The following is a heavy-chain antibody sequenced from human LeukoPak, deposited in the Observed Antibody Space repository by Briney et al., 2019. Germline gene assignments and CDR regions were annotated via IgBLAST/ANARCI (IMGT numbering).Heavy chain of an antibody. CDR2: IKQDGSEK. J-gene: IGHJ3*02. D-gene: IGHD3-10*01. CDR3: ARSPVSDAFDI. V-gene: IGHV3-7*01. Sequence: PGGSLRLSCAASGFTFSSYWMSWVRQAPGKGLEWVANIKQDGSEKYYVDSVRGRFTISRDNAKNSLYLQMNSLRAEDTAVYYCARSPVSDAFDIWGQGTMVTVSS. CDR1: GFTFSSYW.